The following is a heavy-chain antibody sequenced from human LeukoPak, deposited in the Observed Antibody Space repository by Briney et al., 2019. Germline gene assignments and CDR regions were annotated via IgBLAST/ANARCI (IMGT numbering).Heavy chain of an antibody. CDR3: ARDPGSYFDL. Sequence: SETLSLTCTVSGGSISSGGYYWSWIRQHPGKGLEWIGYINYSGSTYYNPSLKSRVTISVDTSKNQFSLKLSSVTAADTAVYYCARDPGSYFDLWGRGTLVTVSS. CDR1: GGSISSGGYY. J-gene: IGHJ2*01. D-gene: IGHD3-10*01. V-gene: IGHV4-31*03. CDR2: INYSGST.